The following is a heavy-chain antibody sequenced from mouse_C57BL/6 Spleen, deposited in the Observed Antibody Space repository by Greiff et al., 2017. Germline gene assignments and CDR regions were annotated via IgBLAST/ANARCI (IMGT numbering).Heavy chain of an antibody. CDR3: ARKRGDYALDY. V-gene: IGHV2-2*01. Sequence: QVQLLQSGPGLVQPSQSLSITCTVSGFSLTNYGVHWVRQSPGKGLEWLGLISSGRSTDYNAAFISRLSISKDNSKSQLFFKMNSLQADDTAIYYCARKRGDYALDYWGQGTSVTVSS. CDR1: GFSLTNYG. CDR2: ISSGRST. J-gene: IGHJ4*01.